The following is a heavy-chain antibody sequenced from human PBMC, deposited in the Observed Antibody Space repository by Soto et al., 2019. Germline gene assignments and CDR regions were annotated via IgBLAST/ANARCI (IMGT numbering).Heavy chain of an antibody. J-gene: IGHJ4*02. CDR1: GDSVSRNNAV. V-gene: IGHV6-1*01. CDR3: ARAGTTFFGLFPHFDL. Sequence: QVPLQQSGPGLLKPSQTLSLTCDISGDSVSRNNAVWNWIRQSPSRGLEWLGRTFYRSKWYNDYALSVKSRILISPDTSKNQFSLQLTAVTPDDAGVYYCARAGTTFFGLFPHFDLWGPGTLVTVSS. D-gene: IGHD3-3*01. CDR2: TFYRSKWYN.